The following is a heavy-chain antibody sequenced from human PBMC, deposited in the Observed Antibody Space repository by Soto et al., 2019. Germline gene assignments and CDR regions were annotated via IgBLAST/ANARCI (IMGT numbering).Heavy chain of an antibody. D-gene: IGHD3-10*01. Sequence: PGGSLRLSCTGSGFTFSSSTMTWVRQGPGKGLEWVSSISSSSSYIYFADSLKGRFTISRDNAKNSLYLQMNSLRAEDTAVYYCARDIGEMSAVWGQGTHVTVSS. CDR1: GFTFSSST. V-gene: IGHV3-21*06. J-gene: IGHJ4*02. CDR2: ISSSSSYI. CDR3: ARDIGEMSAV.